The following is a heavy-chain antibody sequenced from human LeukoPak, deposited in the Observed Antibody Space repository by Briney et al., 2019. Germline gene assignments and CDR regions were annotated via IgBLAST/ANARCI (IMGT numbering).Heavy chain of an antibody. D-gene: IGHD4-17*01. Sequence: GGSLRLSCAASGFTFSSYAMSWVRQAPGKGLEWVSAISGSGGSTYYADSVKGRFTISRDNSKNTLYLQMNSLRAEDTAVYYCARGGDMSLDYGDYGPASGGYFDLWGRGTLVTVSS. CDR2: ISGSGGST. J-gene: IGHJ2*01. CDR3: ARGGDMSLDYGDYGPASGGYFDL. CDR1: GFTFSSYA. V-gene: IGHV3-23*01.